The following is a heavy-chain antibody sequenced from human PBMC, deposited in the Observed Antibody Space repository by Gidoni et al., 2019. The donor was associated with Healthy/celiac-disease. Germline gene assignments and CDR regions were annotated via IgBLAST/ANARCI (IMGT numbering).Heavy chain of an antibody. V-gene: IGHV3-23*01. D-gene: IGHD3-16*01. Sequence: EVQLLESGGGLVQPGGSLSRSGEASGFTFSSYAMSWVRQAPGKGLEWVSAISGSGGSTYYADSVKGRFTISRDNSKNTLYLQMNSLRAEDTAVYYCAKGLGEYFDYWGQGTLVTVSS. CDR1: GFTFSSYA. CDR2: ISGSGGST. J-gene: IGHJ4*02. CDR3: AKGLGEYFDY.